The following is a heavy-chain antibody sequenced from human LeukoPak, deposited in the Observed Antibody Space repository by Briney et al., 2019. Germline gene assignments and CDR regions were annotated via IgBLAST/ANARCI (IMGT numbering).Heavy chain of an antibody. CDR3: ARLLGIGADSGDY. CDR1: GDSVSRNSAS. J-gene: IGHJ4*02. CDR2: TYYRAKWYN. V-gene: IGHV6-1*01. D-gene: IGHD6-13*01. Sequence: SQTLSLTCAISGDSVSRNSASWNWIRQSPSRGLEWLGRTYYRAKWYNDYAVSVKSRISISPDTSKNQFSLQLKSVTPEDTALYYCARLLGIGADSGDYWGQGTLVAVSS.